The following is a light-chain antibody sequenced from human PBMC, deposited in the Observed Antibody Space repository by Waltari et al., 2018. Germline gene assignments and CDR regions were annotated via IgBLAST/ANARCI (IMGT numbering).Light chain of an antibody. J-gene: IGLJ2*01. CDR2: DVS. CDR1: SNDVGGYNS. CDR3: SSQSSNNVVL. V-gene: IGLV2-14*01. Sequence: QSALTQPASVSGSPGSSYTIFCTGTSNDVGGYNSVSWYQEHPGQAPRVIIYDVSDRPSGVSDRFSGSKSGNTASLTISGLQAEDEADYYCSSQSSNNVVLFGGGTKLTVL.